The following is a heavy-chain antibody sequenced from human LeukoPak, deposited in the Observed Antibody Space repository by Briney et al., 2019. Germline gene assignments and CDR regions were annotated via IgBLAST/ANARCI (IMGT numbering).Heavy chain of an antibody. CDR2: VSSSSSTI. Sequence: PGGSLRLSCAASGFTFSSYSMNWVRQAPGKGLEWVSYVSSSSSTIYYADSVKGRFTISRDNAKNSLYLQMNSLRAEDTAVYYCARDKPYSSSWFRFDYWGQGTLVTVSS. D-gene: IGHD6-13*01. V-gene: IGHV3-48*01. J-gene: IGHJ4*02. CDR3: ARDKPYSSSWFRFDY. CDR1: GFTFSSYS.